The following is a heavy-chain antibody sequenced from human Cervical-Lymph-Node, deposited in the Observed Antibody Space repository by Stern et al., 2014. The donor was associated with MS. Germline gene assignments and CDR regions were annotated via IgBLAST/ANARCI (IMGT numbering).Heavy chain of an antibody. CDR1: GFSLSTSAVV. Sequence: QVTLKESGPTLVKPTQTLTLTCTFSGFSLSTSAVVVGWIRQPPGKALEWLAVIYWNDDKRYSPSLKSRLTITMDPSQHQVVLTMSNMDPVDTATYYCAHIIDSSAYYPFYFDYWGQGTLVTVSS. CDR3: AHIIDSSAYYPFYFDY. J-gene: IGHJ4*02. V-gene: IGHV2-5*01. D-gene: IGHD3-22*01. CDR2: IYWNDDK.